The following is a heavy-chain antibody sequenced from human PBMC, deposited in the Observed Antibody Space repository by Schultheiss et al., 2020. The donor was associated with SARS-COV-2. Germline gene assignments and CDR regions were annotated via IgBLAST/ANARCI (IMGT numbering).Heavy chain of an antibody. CDR3: ARGWGDAFDI. CDR1: GGSFSGYY. V-gene: IGHV4-59*12. J-gene: IGHJ3*02. D-gene: IGHD3-16*01. CDR2: IYYSGST. Sequence: SETLSLTCAVYGGSFSGYYWSWIRQPPGKGLEWIGYIYYSGSTNYNPSLKSRVTISVDTSKNQFSLKLSSVTAADTAVYYCARGWGDAFDIWGQGTMVTVSS.